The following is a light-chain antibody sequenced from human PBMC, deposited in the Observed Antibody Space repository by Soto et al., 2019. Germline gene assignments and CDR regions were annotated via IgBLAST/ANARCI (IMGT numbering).Light chain of an antibody. CDR1: SSDVGSYNR. V-gene: IGLV2-18*02. CDR3: SSYTSSGTLV. CDR2: EVV. Sequence: QSVLTQPPSVSGSPGQSVTISCTGSSSDVGSYNRVCWYQQPPGTAPRLMIYEVVNRPSGVPDRFSGSKSGNTASLTISGLQAEDEGDYYCSSYTSSGTLVFGGGTKVTVL. J-gene: IGLJ2*01.